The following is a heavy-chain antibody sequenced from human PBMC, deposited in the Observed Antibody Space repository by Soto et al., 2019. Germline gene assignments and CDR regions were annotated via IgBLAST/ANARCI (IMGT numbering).Heavy chain of an antibody. CDR3: AKVRPLRDCTSTSCLGAFDI. J-gene: IGHJ3*02. Sequence: EEQLLESGGGLVRPGGSLRLSCAASAFTFRSYAMSWVRQAPGKGLEWVSAITASADTTYYADSVKGRFTISRDNSKNTLYLRQNSLRAEDTAVYYCAKVRPLRDCTSTSCLGAFDIWGQGTMVTVS. V-gene: IGHV3-23*01. CDR1: AFTFRSYA. D-gene: IGHD2-2*01. CDR2: ITASADTT.